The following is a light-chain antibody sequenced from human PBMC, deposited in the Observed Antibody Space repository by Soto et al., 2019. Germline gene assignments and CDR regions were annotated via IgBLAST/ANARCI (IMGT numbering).Light chain of an antibody. CDR2: DAS. J-gene: IGKJ3*01. CDR1: QSISSW. CDR3: QQYNSCSGT. V-gene: IGKV1-5*01. Sequence: DIQMTQSPSTLSASVGDRITITCRASQSISSWLAWYQQKPGKAPKLLIYDASSLESGVPSRFSGSGSGTEFTLTISSLQPDDFATYYCQQYNSCSGTFGPGTKVDIK.